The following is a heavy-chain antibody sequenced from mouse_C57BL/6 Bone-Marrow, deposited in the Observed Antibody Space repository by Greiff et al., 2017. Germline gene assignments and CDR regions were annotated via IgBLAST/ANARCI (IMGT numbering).Heavy chain of an antibody. CDR2: IWGVGST. V-gene: IGHV2-6*01. CDR1: GFSFTSYG. J-gene: IGHJ3*01. CDR3: ATGGFAY. Sequence: QVQLQQSGPGLVAPSQCLSITCTVSGFSFTSYGVDWVRQSPGKGLEWLGVIWGVGSTNYNSALKSRLSISTYNSKSHVFFKVNSLQTDVTAMYYCATGGFAYWGQGTLVTVSA.